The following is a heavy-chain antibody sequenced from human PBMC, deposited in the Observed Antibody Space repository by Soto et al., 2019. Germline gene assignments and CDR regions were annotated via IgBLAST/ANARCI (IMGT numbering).Heavy chain of an antibody. CDR1: GGSISSSSYY. CDR2: IYYSGST. CDR3: ARRYSVSYYYYYGMDV. V-gene: IGHV4-39*01. J-gene: IGHJ6*02. Sequence: PSETLSLTCTVSGGSISSSSYYWGCIRQPPGKGLEWIGSIYYSGSTYYNPSLKSRVTISVDTSKNQFSLKLSSVTAADTAVYYCARRYSVSYYYYYGMDVWGQGTTVTVSS. D-gene: IGHD2-15*01.